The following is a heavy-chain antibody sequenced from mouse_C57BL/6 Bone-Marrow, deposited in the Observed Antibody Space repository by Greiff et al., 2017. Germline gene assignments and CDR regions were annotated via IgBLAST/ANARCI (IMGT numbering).Heavy chain of an antibody. CDR2: IYPGNSDT. D-gene: IGHD2-3*01. Sequence: EVQLQQSGTVLARPGASVKMSCKTSGYTFTSYWMHWVKQRPGQGLEWIGAIYPGNSDTSYNQKFKGKAKLTAVTSASTAYMELSSLTNEDSAVYYCTRSDGYYGVYAMDYWGQGTSVTVSS. CDR3: TRSDGYYGVYAMDY. CDR1: GYTFTSYW. V-gene: IGHV1-5*01. J-gene: IGHJ4*01.